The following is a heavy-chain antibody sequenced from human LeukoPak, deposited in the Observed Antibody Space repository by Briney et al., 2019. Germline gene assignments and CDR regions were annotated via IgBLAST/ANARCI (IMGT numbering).Heavy chain of an antibody. Sequence: SETLSLTCAVSGGSISSTNWWSWVSQPPGKGLEWIGEIYHSGSTNYNPSLKSRVTISVDTSKNQFSLKLTSVTAADTAVCYCARPPRHDFDDSRVHDAFDIWGQGTMVTVSS. CDR2: IYHSGST. D-gene: IGHD2-15*01. V-gene: IGHV4-4*02. CDR1: GGSISSTNW. CDR3: ARPPRHDFDDSRVHDAFDI. J-gene: IGHJ3*02.